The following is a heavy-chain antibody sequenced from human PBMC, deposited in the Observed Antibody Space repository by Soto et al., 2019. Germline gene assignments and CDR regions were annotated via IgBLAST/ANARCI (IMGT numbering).Heavy chain of an antibody. J-gene: IGHJ4*02. V-gene: IGHV4-39*01. Sequence: QLQLQESGPGLVKPSETLSLTCTVSGGSISSSNIHWGWIRQPPGKGLEWIGSIFYGGSTYYNPSLKSRVTISVDTSKNQFSLNLSSVTAADTAVYYCGRRPAPDYWGQGTLVTVSS. CDR2: IFYGGST. CDR3: GRRPAPDY. CDR1: GGSISSSNIH.